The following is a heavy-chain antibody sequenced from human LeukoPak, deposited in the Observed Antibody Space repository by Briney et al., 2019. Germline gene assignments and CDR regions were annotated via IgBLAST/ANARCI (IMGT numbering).Heavy chain of an antibody. CDR1: GFTFNNYA. Sequence: SGGSLRLSCVASGFTFNNYAMSWVRQVPGTGLEWVANIKQDGSDRNYVTSVRGRFTISRDNAESSLYLQMNSLRAEDTAVYYCVRNLAVAGTCFDSWGQGTLVTVSS. J-gene: IGHJ4*02. V-gene: IGHV3-7*03. D-gene: IGHD6-19*01. CDR3: VRNLAVAGTCFDS. CDR2: IKQDGSDR.